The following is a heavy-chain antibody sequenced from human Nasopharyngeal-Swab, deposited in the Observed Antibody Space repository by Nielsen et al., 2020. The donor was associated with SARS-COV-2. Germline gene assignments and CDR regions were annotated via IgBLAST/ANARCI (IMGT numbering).Heavy chain of an antibody. Sequence: WICQPPGKGLEWVAVISYDGSNKYYADSVKGRFTISRDNSKNTLYLQMNSLRAEDTAVYYCARGRTTVVTGDAFDIWGQGTMVTVSS. CDR2: ISYDGSNK. CDR3: ARGRTTVVTGDAFDI. D-gene: IGHD4-23*01. V-gene: IGHV3-30-3*01. J-gene: IGHJ3*02.